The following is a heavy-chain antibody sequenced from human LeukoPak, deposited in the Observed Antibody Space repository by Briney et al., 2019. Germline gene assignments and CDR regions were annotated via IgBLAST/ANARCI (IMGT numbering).Heavy chain of an antibody. D-gene: IGHD6-13*01. CDR1: GGSFSGYY. J-gene: IGHJ4*02. CDR2: INHSGST. Sequence: SETLSLTCAVYGGSFSGYYWSWIRQPPGKGLEWIGEINHSGSTNYNPSLKSRFTISVDTSKNQFSLKLSSVTAADTAVYYCARRSSSSWYLDYWGQGTLVTVSS. CDR3: ARRSSSSWYLDY. V-gene: IGHV4-34*01.